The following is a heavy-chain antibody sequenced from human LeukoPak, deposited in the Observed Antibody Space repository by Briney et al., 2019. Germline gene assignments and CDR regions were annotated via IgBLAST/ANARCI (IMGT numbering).Heavy chain of an antibody. CDR3: AKDRFVVAAAGTFWNY. CDR2: ISGSGGST. CDR1: GFTFSSYA. J-gene: IGHJ4*02. D-gene: IGHD6-13*01. V-gene: IGHV3-23*01. Sequence: GGSLRLSCAASGFTFSSYAMSWVRQAPGKGLEWVSAISGSGGSTYYADSVKGRFTTSRDNSKNTLYLQMNSLRAEDTAVYYCAKDRFVVAAAGTFWNYWGQGTLVTVSS.